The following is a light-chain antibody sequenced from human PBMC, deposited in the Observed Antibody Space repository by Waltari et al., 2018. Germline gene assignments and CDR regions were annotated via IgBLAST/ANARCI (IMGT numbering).Light chain of an antibody. V-gene: IGKV1-5*03. CDR2: KAS. CDR3: HQYNNYPRT. Sequence: IQMTQSPSTLSASVGDRLTITCRASQCISIWLAWYQQKRGRAPTLLLYKASTLVSVVPSRFSGSGSNREFTLTSSILQPDDAATYYCHQYNNYPRTFGRGTKVEV. J-gene: IGKJ4*01. CDR1: QCISIW.